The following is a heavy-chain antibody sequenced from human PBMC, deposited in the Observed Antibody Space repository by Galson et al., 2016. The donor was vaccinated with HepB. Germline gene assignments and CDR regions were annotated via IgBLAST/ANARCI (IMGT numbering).Heavy chain of an antibody. V-gene: IGHV1-69*06. CDR2: IIPFFGTV. CDR3: AKAQSSAWYDFDY. Sequence: SVKVSCKASGGTFSSSGISWVRQAPGQGLEWMAGIIPFFGTVNYAQKFQGRVTITADKSASTVYLELSSLRAEDTAVYYCAKAQSSAWYDFDYWGQGTLVTVSS. D-gene: IGHD6-19*01. CDR1: GGTFSSSG. J-gene: IGHJ4*02.